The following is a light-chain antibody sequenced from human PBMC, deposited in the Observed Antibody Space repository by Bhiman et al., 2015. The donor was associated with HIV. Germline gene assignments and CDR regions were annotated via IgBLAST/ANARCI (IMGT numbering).Light chain of an antibody. CDR1: SSNIGAGYN. Sequence: QSVLTQAPSVSGAPGQSVTISCTGSSSNIGAGYNVHWYQQLPGTAPKLLIYGNTNRPSGVPDRFSGSRSGTSASLAITGLQADDEADYYCSSYTSSTGAFGGGTKLTVL. CDR2: GNT. V-gene: IGLV1-40*01. J-gene: IGLJ2*01. CDR3: SSYTSSTGA.